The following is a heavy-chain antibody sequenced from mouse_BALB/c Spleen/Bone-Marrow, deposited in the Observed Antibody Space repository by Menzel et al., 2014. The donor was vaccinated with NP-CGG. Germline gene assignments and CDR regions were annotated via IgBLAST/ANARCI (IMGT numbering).Heavy chain of an antibody. CDR3: AGKAYSDYDYALDF. V-gene: IGHV1S29*02. J-gene: IGHJ4*01. D-gene: IGHD2-4*01. CDR2: IYPYNGVT. CDR1: GYTFTDYK. Sequence: VQLQQSGPELVKPGASVKISCKASGYTFTDYKMHWVKLRHGKSLEWIGYIYPYNGVTGYNQKFKSKATLSVDNSSSTAYMELRSLTSEDSAVYYSAGKAYSDYDYALDFWGQGTSVTVSS.